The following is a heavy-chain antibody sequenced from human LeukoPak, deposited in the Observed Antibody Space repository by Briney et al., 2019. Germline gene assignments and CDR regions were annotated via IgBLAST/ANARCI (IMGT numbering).Heavy chain of an antibody. V-gene: IGHV4-4*07. CDR2: ISSSGNT. Sequence: SETLSLTCTVSGGSISIYYWSWIRQPAGKALEWIGRISSSGNTHYHTSLKSRVTMSVDTSKNQFSLRLSSVTAADRAIYYCASAVAGTADFDFWGQGTLVTVSS. CDR1: GGSISIYY. J-gene: IGHJ4*02. D-gene: IGHD6-19*01. CDR3: ASAVAGTADFDF.